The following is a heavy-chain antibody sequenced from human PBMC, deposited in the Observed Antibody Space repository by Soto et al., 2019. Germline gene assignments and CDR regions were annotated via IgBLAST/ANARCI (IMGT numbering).Heavy chain of an antibody. CDR1: GFTFGDYA. J-gene: IGHJ6*02. Sequence: GGSLRLSCTASGFTFGDYAMSWFRQAPGKGLEWVGFIRSKAYGGTTEYAASVKGRFTISRDDSKSIAYLQMNSLKTEDTAVYYCTRDEYSSSSGYYYYGMDVWGQGTTVT. CDR2: IRSKAYGGTT. V-gene: IGHV3-49*03. CDR3: TRDEYSSSSGYYYYGMDV. D-gene: IGHD6-6*01.